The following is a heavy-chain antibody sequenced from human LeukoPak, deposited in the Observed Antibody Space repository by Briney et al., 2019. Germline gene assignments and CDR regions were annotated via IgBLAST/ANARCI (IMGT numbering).Heavy chain of an antibody. CDR3: ANLGATATTEGDY. Sequence: PGGSLRLSCAASGFTFSSYGMHWVRQAPGKGLEWVAFIRYDGSNKYYADSVKGRFTISRDNSKNTLYLQMNSLRAEDTAVYYCANLGATATTEGDYWGQGTLVTVSS. CDR2: IRYDGSNK. V-gene: IGHV3-30*02. J-gene: IGHJ4*02. D-gene: IGHD4-17*01. CDR1: GFTFSSYG.